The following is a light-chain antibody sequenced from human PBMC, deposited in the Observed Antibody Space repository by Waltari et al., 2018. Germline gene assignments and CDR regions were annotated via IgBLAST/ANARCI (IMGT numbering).Light chain of an antibody. J-gene: IGKJ3*01. CDR3: QQSYTTPFT. CDR2: AAS. Sequence: DIRMTQSPSSLSASVGDRVTITCRASESIDTYLNWYQHKPGKAPEPLIFAASTLHGGVPSRFSGSGSGTDFTLTFSSLQPEDFAAYYCQQSYTTPFTFGPGTNVDSK. CDR1: ESIDTY. V-gene: IGKV1-39*01.